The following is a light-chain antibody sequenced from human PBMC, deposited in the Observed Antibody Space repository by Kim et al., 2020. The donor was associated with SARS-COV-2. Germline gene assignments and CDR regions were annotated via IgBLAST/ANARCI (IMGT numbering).Light chain of an antibody. CDR3: QHSYTTRGLT. CDR2: GAS. Sequence: DIQMTQSPSSLSASVGDSVTITCRSSQTIHTYLNWYQQQPGQDPKRLIYGASTLETGVPSRCSGRCSWTDFTLTISSLQPEDFATEYCQHSYTTRGLTFGGGTKVDIK. J-gene: IGKJ4*02. CDR1: QTIHTY. V-gene: IGKV1-39*01.